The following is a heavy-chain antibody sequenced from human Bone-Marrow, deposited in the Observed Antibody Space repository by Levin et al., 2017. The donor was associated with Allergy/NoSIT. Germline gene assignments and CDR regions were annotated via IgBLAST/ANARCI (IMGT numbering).Heavy chain of an antibody. J-gene: IGHJ2*01. V-gene: IGHV3-9*01. CDR1: GFSFDEYA. Sequence: SLKISCAASGFSFDEYAMHWVRQAPGKGLEWVSGISWNSVNIHYADAVKGRFTISRDNAKKSLYLQMNSLRTEDTALYYCVKNGEAFRRGMSNHWFFDLWGRGTLVTVSS. CDR2: ISWNSVNI. CDR3: VKNGEAFRRGMSNHWFFDL. D-gene: IGHD1-14*01.